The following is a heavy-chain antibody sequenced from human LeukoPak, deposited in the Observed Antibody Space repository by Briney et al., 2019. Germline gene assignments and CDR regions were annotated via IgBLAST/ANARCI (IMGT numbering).Heavy chain of an antibody. CDR3: ARDGGQTASLFDY. CDR1: GFAFSTYA. Sequence: GKSLRLSCAASGFAFSTYATHWVRQAPGKGLEWVSYISASSATIYYADSVKGRFTISRDNAKNSLDLQMNSLRDEDAAVYYCARDGGQTASLFDYWGQGTLVTVSS. CDR2: ISASSATI. J-gene: IGHJ4*02. V-gene: IGHV3-48*02. D-gene: IGHD2-21*02.